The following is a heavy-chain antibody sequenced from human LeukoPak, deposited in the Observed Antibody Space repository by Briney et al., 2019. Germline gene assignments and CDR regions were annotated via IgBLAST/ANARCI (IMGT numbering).Heavy chain of an antibody. D-gene: IGHD5-24*01. CDR3: AKVEMATPRFAFDI. Sequence: GGSLRLSCAATGVTFSSYAMSLVRQAPGKGLEWVSAISGSGGSTYYADSVKGRFTISRDNSKNTLYLQMNSLRAEDTAVYYCAKVEMATPRFAFDIWGQGTMVTVSS. CDR1: GVTFSSYA. CDR2: ISGSGGST. V-gene: IGHV3-23*01. J-gene: IGHJ3*02.